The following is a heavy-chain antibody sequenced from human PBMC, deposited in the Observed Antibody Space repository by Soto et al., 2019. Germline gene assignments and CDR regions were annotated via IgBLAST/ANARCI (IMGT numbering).Heavy chain of an antibody. D-gene: IGHD3-16*01. Sequence: DVQLLESGGGLVQWGGSLRLSCVTSGFTFSTYGMTWVRQAPGKGLEWVSHGGRGGSRYYAESVKGRFTISRDNSKDTLSLEMNGLRAEDTATYYCVKFRGGAYPDYAMDVWGKVTTVTVSS. CDR3: VKFRGGAYPDYAMDV. CDR2: HGGRGGSR. CDR1: GFTFSTYG. J-gene: IGHJ6*03. V-gene: IGHV3-23*01.